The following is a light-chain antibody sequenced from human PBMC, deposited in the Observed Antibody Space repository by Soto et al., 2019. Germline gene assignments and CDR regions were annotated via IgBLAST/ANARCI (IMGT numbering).Light chain of an antibody. CDR3: QQRSNWLGT. J-gene: IGKJ2*01. Sequence: EIVLTQSPATLSLSPGERATLSCRASQSVSSYLAWYQQKPGQAPRLLIYDATDRATGIPARFSGSGSGTEFTLTISSLEAEDFAVYYCQQRSNWLGTFGQGTKVEIK. V-gene: IGKV3-11*01. CDR1: QSVSSY. CDR2: DAT.